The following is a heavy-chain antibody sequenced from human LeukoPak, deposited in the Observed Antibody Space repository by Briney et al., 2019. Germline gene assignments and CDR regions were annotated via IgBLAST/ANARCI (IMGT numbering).Heavy chain of an antibody. CDR2: IISRTDGGTI. CDR1: GFTFSNAW. V-gene: IGHV3-15*07. CDR3: TTDPRLAYCGGDCYS. J-gene: IGHJ5*02. Sequence: PGGSLRLSCAVSGFTFSNAWMNWVRQAPGKGLEWVGRIISRTDGGTIDYAAPVKGRFTISRDDSKNTLYLQMNSLKIEDTAIYYCTTDPRLAYCGGDCYSWGQGTLVTVSS. D-gene: IGHD2-21*02.